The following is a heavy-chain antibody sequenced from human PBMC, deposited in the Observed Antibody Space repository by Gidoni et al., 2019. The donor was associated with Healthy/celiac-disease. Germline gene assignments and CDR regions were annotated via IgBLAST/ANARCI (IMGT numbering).Heavy chain of an antibody. J-gene: IGHJ4*02. V-gene: IGHV3-33*01. CDR3: AREVPDYYGSGSYLDY. Sequence: QVQLVESGGGVVKPGRSLRLSCAASGFTFSSYGMHWVRQAPGKGLEWVAVIWYDGSNKYYADSVKGRFTISRDNSKNTLYLQMNSLRAEDTAVYYCAREVPDYYGSGSYLDYWGQGTLVTVSS. D-gene: IGHD3-10*01. CDR1: GFTFSSYG. CDR2: IWYDGSNK.